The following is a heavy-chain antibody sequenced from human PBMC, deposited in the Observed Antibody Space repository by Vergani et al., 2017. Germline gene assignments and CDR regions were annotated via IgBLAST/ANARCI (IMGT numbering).Heavy chain of an antibody. CDR2: MDYSGST. D-gene: IGHD2-15*01. V-gene: IGHV4-39*01. Sequence: QVQLQESGPGLVKPSETLSLTCTVSGDSVISTDYHWGWIRQPPGKGLEWIGSMDYSGSTSYNPSLESRISISFETPKNQFSLRLTSVTAADTAVYCCASKRGACRAAYCHSYVFWGPGTLVGVSS. J-gene: IGHJ4*02. CDR3: ASKRGACRAAYCHSYVF. CDR1: GDSVISTDYH.